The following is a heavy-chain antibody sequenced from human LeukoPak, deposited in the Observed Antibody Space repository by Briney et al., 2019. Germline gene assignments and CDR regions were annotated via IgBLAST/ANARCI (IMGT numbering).Heavy chain of an antibody. CDR3: ATDLSSPIAAAGKGDY. V-gene: IGHV1-24*01. Sequence: ASVKVSCKVSGYTLTELSMHWVRQAPGKGLEWMGGFDPEDGETIYAQKFQDRVTMTEDTSTDTAYMELSSLRSEDTAVYYCATDLSSPIAAAGKGDYWGQGTLVTVSS. D-gene: IGHD6-13*01. CDR2: FDPEDGET. J-gene: IGHJ4*02. CDR1: GYTLTELS.